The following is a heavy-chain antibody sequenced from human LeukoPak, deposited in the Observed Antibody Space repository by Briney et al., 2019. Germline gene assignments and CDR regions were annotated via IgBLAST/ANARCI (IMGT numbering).Heavy chain of an antibody. V-gene: IGHV3-21*04. CDR1: GFTFSSYG. J-gene: IGHJ4*02. CDR3: AKDNPITMIPDY. CDR2: ISSSSTYI. Sequence: PGGSLRLSCAASGFTFSSYGMNWVRQAPGTGLKWVSSISSSSTYIYYSDSVKGRFTISRDNAKNSPYLQMNSLRAEDTAVYYCAKDNPITMIPDYWGQGTLVTVSS. D-gene: IGHD3-22*01.